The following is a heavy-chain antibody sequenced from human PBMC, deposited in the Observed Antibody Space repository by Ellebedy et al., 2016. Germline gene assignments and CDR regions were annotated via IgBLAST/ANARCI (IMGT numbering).Heavy chain of an antibody. D-gene: IGHD3-22*01. V-gene: IGHV3-48*04. Sequence: GGSLRLSCAASGFTFSSYSMNWVRQAPGKGLEWVSYISSSSSTIYYADSVKGRFTISRDNAKNSLYLQMNSLRAEDTAVYYCAREYSSGYFYYGMDVWGQGTTVTVSS. J-gene: IGHJ6*02. CDR3: AREYSSGYFYYGMDV. CDR1: GFTFSSYS. CDR2: ISSSSSTI.